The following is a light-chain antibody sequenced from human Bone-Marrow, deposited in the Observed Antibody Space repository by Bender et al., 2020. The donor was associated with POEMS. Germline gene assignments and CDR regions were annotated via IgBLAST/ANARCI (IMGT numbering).Light chain of an antibody. CDR3: SSYRTDSSWV. CDR1: SSDIGTYNL. V-gene: IGLV2-14*02. Sequence: QSALTQPASVSGSPGQSITISCTGTSSDIGTYNLVSWFQQHPGKAPKLIIYEVSKRPSGVSHRFSGSKSGNTASLTISGLQAEDEADYYCSSYRTDSSWVFGGGTKVTVL. CDR2: EVS. J-gene: IGLJ3*02.